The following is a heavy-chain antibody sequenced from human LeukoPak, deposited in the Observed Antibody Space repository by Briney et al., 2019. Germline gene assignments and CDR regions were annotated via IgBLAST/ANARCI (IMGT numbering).Heavy chain of an antibody. CDR2: IYYSGST. J-gene: IGHJ6*03. D-gene: IGHD2-2*01. V-gene: IGHV4-59*01. Sequence: SETLSLTCTVSGGSISDYYWSWIRQPTGKGLEWIGYIYYSGSTTYNPSLKSRVTMSVDTAKNQFSLKLRSVTAADTAVYYCARGDFCSSSSCYLRPMDVWGKGTTVTLSS. CDR1: GGSISDYY. CDR3: ARGDFCSSSSCYLRPMDV.